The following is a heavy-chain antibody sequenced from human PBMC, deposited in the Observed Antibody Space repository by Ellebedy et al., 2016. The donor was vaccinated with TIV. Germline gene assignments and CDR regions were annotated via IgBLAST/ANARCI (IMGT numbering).Heavy chain of an antibody. D-gene: IGHD3-16*01. CDR1: GYTFSSFG. J-gene: IGHJ4*02. V-gene: IGHV1-18*04. CDR2: ISVYNGNT. Sequence: ASVKVSCKASGYTFSSFGITWVRQAPGQRLEWLGWISVYNGNTNYAQKFQGRVTMTTKPSTNKGYMEMSSLRSDDTAVYYCARVIGLRDCDGGTCSPPPPLDYWGQGTLVTVSS. CDR3: ARVIGLRDCDGGTCSPPPPLDY.